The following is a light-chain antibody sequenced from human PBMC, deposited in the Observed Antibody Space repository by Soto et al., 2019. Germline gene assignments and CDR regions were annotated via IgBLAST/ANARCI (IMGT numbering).Light chain of an antibody. CDR2: GAS. Sequence: EIVLTQSPGTLSLSPGERATLSCRASRRVSSRYLAWYQQRPGQAPTLLIYGASSRATGIPDRFSGSGSATDFTPTISRLEPEDFAAYYCQQYGSSPRTFGQGTKVDNK. CDR3: QQYGSSPRT. V-gene: IGKV3-20*01. J-gene: IGKJ1*01. CDR1: RRVSSRY.